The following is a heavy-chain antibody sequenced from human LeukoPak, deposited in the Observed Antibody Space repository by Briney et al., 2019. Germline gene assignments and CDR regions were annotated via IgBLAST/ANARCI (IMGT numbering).Heavy chain of an antibody. V-gene: IGHV5-51*01. CDR3: ARHPAWYSSGWAPDY. D-gene: IGHD6-19*01. CDR2: IYPGDSDT. Sequence: GESLKISCKGSGYSFTSYWIGWVRQMPRKGLEWMGIIYPGDSDTRYSPSFQGQVTISADKSISTAYLQWSSLKASDTAMYYCARHPAWYSSGWAPDYWGQGTLVTVSS. J-gene: IGHJ4*02. CDR1: GYSFTSYW.